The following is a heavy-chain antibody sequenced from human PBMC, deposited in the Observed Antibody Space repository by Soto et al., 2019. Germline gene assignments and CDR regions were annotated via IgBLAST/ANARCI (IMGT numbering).Heavy chain of an antibody. Sequence: QVQLVQSGAEVKKPGASVKVSCKASGYTFPNYGISWVRQAPGQGLEWMGWISISNRNTNYAQNLQGRVTMTTDISTSTAYMELTGLRSDDTAVYYCARASYCSGGSVHQTMLGLFDYWGQGTLVTVSS. J-gene: IGHJ4*02. D-gene: IGHD2-15*01. V-gene: IGHV1-18*01. CDR1: GYTFPNYG. CDR3: ARASYCSGGSVHQTMLGLFDY. CDR2: ISISNRNT.